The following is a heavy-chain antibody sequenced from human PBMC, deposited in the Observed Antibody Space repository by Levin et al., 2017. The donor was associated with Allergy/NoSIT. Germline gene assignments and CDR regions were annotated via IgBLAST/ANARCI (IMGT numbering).Heavy chain of an antibody. D-gene: IGHD2-2*01. CDR1: GFTVRRKY. V-gene: IGHV3-66*01. Sequence: GESLKISCAGSGFTVRRKYMAWVRQAPGKGLEWVSGFHSGDDTYYADSVEDRFTISRDTSKNTLYLQMNSLRAEDTAIYYCASLYCSSMTCYYFDYWGQGTLVTVSS. CDR2: FHSGDDT. CDR3: ASLYCSSMTCYYFDY. J-gene: IGHJ4*02.